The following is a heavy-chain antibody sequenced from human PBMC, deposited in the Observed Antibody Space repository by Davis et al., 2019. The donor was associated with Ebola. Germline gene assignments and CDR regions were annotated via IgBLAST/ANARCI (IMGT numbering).Heavy chain of an antibody. D-gene: IGHD3-10*01. CDR1: GFTFSSYS. V-gene: IGHV3-21*01. CDR3: ARAYYYGSGRYAYFDY. J-gene: IGHJ4*02. Sequence: GESLKISCAAPGFTFSSYSMNWVRQAPGKGLEWVSSISSSSSYIYYADSVKGRFTISRDNAKNSLYLQMNSLRAEDTAVYYCARAYYYGSGRYAYFDYWGQGTLVTVSS. CDR2: ISSSSSYI.